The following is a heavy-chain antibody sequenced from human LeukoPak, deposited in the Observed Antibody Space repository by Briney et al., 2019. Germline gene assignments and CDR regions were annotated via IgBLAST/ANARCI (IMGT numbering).Heavy chain of an antibody. Sequence: ASVKVSCKASGYTFTGNYMHWVRQAPGQGLEWMGWINSNSGVTKYAQKFQGRITMTRDTSIRTGYMELRSLISDDTAMYYCARSLVNWGRGTLVTVSS. CDR3: ARSLVN. J-gene: IGHJ4*02. D-gene: IGHD6-6*01. CDR1: GYTFTGNY. V-gene: IGHV1-2*02. CDR2: INSNSGVT.